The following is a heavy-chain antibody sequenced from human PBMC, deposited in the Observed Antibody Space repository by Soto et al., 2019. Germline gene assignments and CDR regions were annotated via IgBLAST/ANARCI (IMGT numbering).Heavy chain of an antibody. D-gene: IGHD2-15*01. CDR2: IYYSGST. J-gene: IGHJ4*02. CDR3: ARDSGVGYCSGGSCRPFDY. V-gene: IGHV4-30-4*01. CDR1: GGSFSSGDYY. Sequence: QVQLQESGPGLVKPSQTLSLTCTVSGGSFSSGDYYWSWIRQPPGKGLEWFGYIYYSGSTYYNPSLKSRVTISVDTSKNQFSLKLSSVTAADTAVYYCARDSGVGYCSGGSCRPFDYWGQGTLVTVSS.